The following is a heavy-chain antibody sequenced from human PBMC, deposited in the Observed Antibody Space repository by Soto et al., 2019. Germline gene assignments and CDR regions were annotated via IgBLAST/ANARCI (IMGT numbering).Heavy chain of an antibody. CDR3: ASDLTISGVVWPPVDV. J-gene: IGHJ6*02. V-gene: IGHV1-18*01. Sequence: QVQLVQSGAEVKKPGASVRVSCKASGYIFTSYGISWVRQAPGQGLEWVGWISAYSGNTNYAQKFQGRVTMTTDTSTSTVYMELRSLRSDDTAVYYCASDLTISGVVWPPVDVWGQGTTVTVSS. D-gene: IGHD3-3*01. CDR2: ISAYSGNT. CDR1: GYIFTSYG.